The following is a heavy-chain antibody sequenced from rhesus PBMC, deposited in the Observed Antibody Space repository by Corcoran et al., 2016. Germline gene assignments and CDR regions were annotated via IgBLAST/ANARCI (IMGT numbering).Heavy chain of an antibody. D-gene: IGHD4-29*01. CDR1: GFTFSSYV. CDR3: NRLRYGLDS. V-gene: IGHV3S26*01. Sequence: DVQLVESGGGLVKHGGSLRLSCVASGFTFSSYVMHWVRQAPGTGVGWGSVISESDCTKYYAGRVQSRFTRARDHVNNSLFLQMNSLRGEDTAVYYCNRLRYGLDSWGQGVVVTVSS. J-gene: IGHJ6*01. CDR2: ISESDCTK.